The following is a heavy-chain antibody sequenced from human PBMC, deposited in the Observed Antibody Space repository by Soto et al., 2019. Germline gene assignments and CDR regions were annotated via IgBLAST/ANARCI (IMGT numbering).Heavy chain of an antibody. D-gene: IGHD1-26*01. V-gene: IGHV4-59*01. CDR1: GGSISSYY. CDR2: IYCSGST. J-gene: IGHJ4*02. CDR3: ARHSGTYYDFDY. Sequence: PSETLSLTCTVSGGSISSYYWGWFRQPPGKGLEWIGYIYCSGSTNYNPSLKSRVTISVDTSKNQFSLKLSSVTAADTAVYYCARHSGTYYDFDYWGQGTLVTVS.